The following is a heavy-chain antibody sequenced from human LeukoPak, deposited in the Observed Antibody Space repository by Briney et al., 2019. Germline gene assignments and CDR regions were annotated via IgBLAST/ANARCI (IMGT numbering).Heavy chain of an antibody. D-gene: IGHD6-13*01. CDR2: ISNDGSYK. CDR1: GFTFSSYG. V-gene: IGHV3-30*03. J-gene: IGHJ4*02. CDR3: AWGLYSSSGALGY. Sequence: GRSLRLSCAASGFTFSSYGMHWVRQAPGKGLEWVALISNDGSYKYYADSMKGRFTISRDNSKNTLYLQMNSLRVEDTAVYYCAWGLYSSSGALGYWGQGTLVTVSS.